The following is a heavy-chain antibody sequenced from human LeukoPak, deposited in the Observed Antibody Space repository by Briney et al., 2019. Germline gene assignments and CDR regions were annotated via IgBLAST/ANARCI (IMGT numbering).Heavy chain of an antibody. CDR1: GFTFSSYG. V-gene: IGHV3-33*01. J-gene: IGHJ6*03. CDR2: IWYDGSNK. Sequence: GSLRLSCAASGFTFSSYGMHWVRQAPGKGLEWVAVIWYDGSNKYYGDSVKGRFTISRDNSKKTLYLQMNSLRVEDTAVYYCARDSSSSGYYYYYYMDVWGKGTTVTVSS. D-gene: IGHD6-6*01. CDR3: ARDSSSSGYYYYYYMDV.